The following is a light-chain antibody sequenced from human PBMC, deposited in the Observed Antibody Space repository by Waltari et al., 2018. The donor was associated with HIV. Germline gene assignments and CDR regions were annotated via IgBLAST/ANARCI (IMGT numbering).Light chain of an antibody. V-gene: IGKV4-1*01. CDR2: WAS. CDR3: QQYYTLGPT. CDR1: RTLLYSSDTPKY. Sequence: DIVITQSPISLAVALGERGTIHCRSSRTLLYSSDTPKYLDWYQQKRGQCPNVRISWASTRAPGVPDRVSGRGSGTNVSFTISGLQAADVSLYFCQQYYTLGPTFGGGTKVEIK. J-gene: IGKJ4*01.